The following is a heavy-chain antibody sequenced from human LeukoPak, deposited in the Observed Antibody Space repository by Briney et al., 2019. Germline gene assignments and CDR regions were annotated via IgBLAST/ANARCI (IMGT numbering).Heavy chain of an antibody. Sequence: SETLSLTCAVYGGSCNDYYCSWIRRPPGKGLEWISEIHPYGIFYYNSSLMSRVTISIDTSKSQFSLRLTSVTAADTAFYYCARGRDRSKAGDHWGQGSLVTVSS. CDR1: GGSCNDYY. J-gene: IGHJ4*02. V-gene: IGHV4-34*01. CDR2: IHPYGIF. D-gene: IGHD5-24*01. CDR3: ARGRDRSKAGDH.